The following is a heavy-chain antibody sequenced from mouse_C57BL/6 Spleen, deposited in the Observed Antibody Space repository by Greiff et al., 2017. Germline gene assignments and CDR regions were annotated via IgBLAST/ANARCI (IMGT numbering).Heavy chain of an antibody. CDR1: GYTFTDYY. D-gene: IGHD1-1*01. CDR2: INPNNGGT. Sequence: VQLQQSGPELVKPGASVKISCKASGYTFTDYYMNWVKQSHGKSLEWIGDINPNNGGTSYNQKFKGKATLTVDKSSSTAYMELRSLTSEDSAVYYCASPYYYGSSFDYWGQGTTLTVSS. V-gene: IGHV1-26*01. J-gene: IGHJ2*01. CDR3: ASPYYYGSSFDY.